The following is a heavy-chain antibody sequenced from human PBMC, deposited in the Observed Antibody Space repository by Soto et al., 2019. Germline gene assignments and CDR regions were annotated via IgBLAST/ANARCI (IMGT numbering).Heavy chain of an antibody. CDR1: GYTFTSYH. J-gene: IGHJ3*02. CDR3: ARNLAGRAFHI. V-gene: IGHV1-18*04. Sequence: QVLVGQSGGEVRRPGASVKVSCKASGYTFTSYHISWVRLSPGRGPEWMGWVNAFDDNTNYSQKFQDRVIMTADRSRDTAYMELRNLTSDDTALYYCARNLAGRAFHIWGLGTMLTVSS. CDR2: VNAFDDNT. D-gene: IGHD3-16*01.